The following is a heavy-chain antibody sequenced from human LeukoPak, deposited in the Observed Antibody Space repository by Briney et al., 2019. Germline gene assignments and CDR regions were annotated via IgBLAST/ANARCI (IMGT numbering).Heavy chain of an antibody. Sequence: ASVKVSCKASGYTFTSYYMHWVRQAPGQGLEWMGIINPSGGSTSYAQKFQGRVTMTRDTSTSTVYMELSSLRSEDTAVYYCARDIVVVVAPTYYYYYGMDVWGQGTTVTVSS. V-gene: IGHV1-46*01. CDR1: GYTFTSYY. D-gene: IGHD2-15*01. CDR3: ARDIVVVVAPTYYYYYGMDV. CDR2: INPSGGST. J-gene: IGHJ6*02.